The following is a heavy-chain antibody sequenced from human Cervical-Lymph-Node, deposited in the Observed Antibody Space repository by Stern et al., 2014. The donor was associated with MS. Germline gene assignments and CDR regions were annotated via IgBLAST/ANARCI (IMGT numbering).Heavy chain of an antibody. J-gene: IGHJ3*01. CDR3: ARAARGNYRDAFHL. CDR2: INHSGST. Sequence: QVQLQQWGAGLLKPSETLSLTCAFNDGSFSDYYWSWIRQSPGKGLEWIGEINHSGSTNYNPSLKSRVTISVDTSKNQFSLKVRSVTAADTAVFYCARAARGNYRDAFHLWGQGTVVTVSS. CDR1: DGSFSDYY. D-gene: IGHD1-7*01. V-gene: IGHV4-34*01.